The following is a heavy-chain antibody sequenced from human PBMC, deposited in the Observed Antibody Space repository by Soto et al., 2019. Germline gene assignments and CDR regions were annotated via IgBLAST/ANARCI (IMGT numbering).Heavy chain of an antibody. CDR2: ISYDGSNK. V-gene: IGHV3-30-3*01. CDR1: GFTFSSYA. CDR3: ARVGQGRRAGRGYYYYGMDV. D-gene: IGHD3-3*01. Sequence: GGSLRLSCAASGFTFSSYAMYWVRQAPGKGLEWVAVISYDGSNKYYADSVKGRFTISRDNSKNTLYLQMNSLRAEDTAVYYCARVGQGRRAGRGYYYYGMDVWGQGTTVTVSS. J-gene: IGHJ6*02.